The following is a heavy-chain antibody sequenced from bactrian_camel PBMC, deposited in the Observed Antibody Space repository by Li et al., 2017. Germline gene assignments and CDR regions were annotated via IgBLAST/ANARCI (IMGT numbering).Heavy chain of an antibody. CDR3: AAESSSSTT. CDR2: IDSDGTT. Sequence: VQLVESGGGSVQAGGSLRHSCVGSGYTYTSACMAWFRQAPGKEREGVAAIDSDGTTSYADSVKGRFTTSKDNTKNILYLQMNGLKAEDTGMYYCAAESSSSTTIGAREPRSPSP. D-gene: IGHD2*01. J-gene: IGHJ4*01. V-gene: IGHV3S55*01. CDR1: GYTYTSAC.